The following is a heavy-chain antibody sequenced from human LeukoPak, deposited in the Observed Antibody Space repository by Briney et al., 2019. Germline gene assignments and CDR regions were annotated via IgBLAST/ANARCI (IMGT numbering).Heavy chain of an antibody. D-gene: IGHD1-26*01. CDR2: IWYDGSNN. V-gene: IGHV3-33*01. Sequence: GGSLRLSCAASGFTFSSYGMHWVRQAPGKGLEWVAVIWYDGSNNYYADSVKGRFTITRGNSKNTLYLQMNSLRAEDTPVYYCARGPLRGSYTSIDYWGQGTLVTVSS. J-gene: IGHJ4*02. CDR1: GFTFSSYG. CDR3: ARGPLRGSYTSIDY.